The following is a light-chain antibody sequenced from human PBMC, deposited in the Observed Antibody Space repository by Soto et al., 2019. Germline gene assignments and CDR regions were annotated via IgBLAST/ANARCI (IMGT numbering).Light chain of an antibody. J-gene: IGLJ3*02. CDR1: SGHNNLI. V-gene: IGLV4-60*03. Sequence: QSVLTQSSSASASLGSSVKLTCTLSSGHNNLIIAWHQQQPGKAPRFLMKLEGSGSYNKGSGVPDRFSGSSSGADRYLTISNLQSEDEADYYCETWDSNTRVFGGGTKVTVL. CDR2: LEGSGSY. CDR3: ETWDSNTRV.